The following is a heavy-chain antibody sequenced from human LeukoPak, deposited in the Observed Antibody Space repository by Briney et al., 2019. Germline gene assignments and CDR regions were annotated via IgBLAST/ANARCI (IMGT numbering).Heavy chain of an antibody. CDR3: ATDSHYAFDF. Sequence: PGGSLRLSCAASGFTFSSYAMNWVRQAPGKGLEWVSNVRPGDSARSYADSVRGRFTISRDGAKNSLYLQMNSLRDEDTAVYYCATDSHYAFDFWGLGTLVTVSS. J-gene: IGHJ4*02. V-gene: IGHV3-48*02. D-gene: IGHD4-17*01. CDR1: GFTFSSYA. CDR2: VRPGDSAR.